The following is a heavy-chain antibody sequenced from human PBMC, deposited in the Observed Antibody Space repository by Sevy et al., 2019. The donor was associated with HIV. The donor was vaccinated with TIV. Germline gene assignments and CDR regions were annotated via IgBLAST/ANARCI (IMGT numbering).Heavy chain of an antibody. V-gene: IGHV4-39*01. Sequence: SETLSLTCTVSGGSISTNSYYWGWIRQPPGKGLAWIATIHYSGSTYYNPSLKSRVTISVDTSKDQFSLKLTSVTAADTSVYSCAGVSWYSSGWLWFDNWGQGTLVTVSS. D-gene: IGHD6-25*01. J-gene: IGHJ5*02. CDR1: GGSISTNSYY. CDR2: IHYSGST. CDR3: AGVSWYSSGWLWFDN.